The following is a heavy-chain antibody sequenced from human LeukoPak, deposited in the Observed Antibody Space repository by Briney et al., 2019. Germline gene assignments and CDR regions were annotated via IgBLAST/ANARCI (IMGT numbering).Heavy chain of an antibody. D-gene: IGHD6-13*01. Sequence: GGSLRLSCAASGLTFSSYAMTWVRQAPGKGLEWVSGISSSGGSTYYADSVKGRFTISRDNSKNTLYLQMNSLRAEDTALYYRASLYSTYYWGQGTLVTVSS. V-gene: IGHV3-23*01. CDR1: GLTFSSYA. J-gene: IGHJ4*02. CDR3: ASLYSTYY. CDR2: ISSSGGST.